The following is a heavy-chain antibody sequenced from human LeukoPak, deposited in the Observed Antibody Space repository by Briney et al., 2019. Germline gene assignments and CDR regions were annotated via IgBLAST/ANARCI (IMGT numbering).Heavy chain of an antibody. CDR1: GGSISSHY. D-gene: IGHD1-20*01. Sequence: PSETLSLTCTVSGGSISSHYWSWIRQPPGKGLEWIGYIYYSGSTNYNPSLKSRVTISVDTSKNQFSLKLSSVTAADTAVYYCAREYNWNYYYYYMDVWGKGTTVTVSS. V-gene: IGHV4-59*11. CDR3: AREYNWNYYYYYMDV. J-gene: IGHJ6*03. CDR2: IYYSGST.